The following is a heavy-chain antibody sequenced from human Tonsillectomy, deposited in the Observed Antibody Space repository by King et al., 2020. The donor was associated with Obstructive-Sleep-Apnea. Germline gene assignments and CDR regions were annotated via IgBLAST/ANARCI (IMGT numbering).Heavy chain of an antibody. D-gene: IGHD1-26*01. V-gene: IGHV3-20*01. Sequence: VQLVQSGGGVVRPGGSLRLSCAASGFTFDDYGMSWVRQAPGKGLEWGAGINWNGGSTGYADSVKGRFTISRDKAKNSLYLQMNSLRAEDTALYHCARDSVGATWAPQPPDYWGQGPLVTVSS. J-gene: IGHJ4*02. CDR2: INWNGGST. CDR3: ARDSVGATWAPQPPDY. CDR1: GFTFDDYG.